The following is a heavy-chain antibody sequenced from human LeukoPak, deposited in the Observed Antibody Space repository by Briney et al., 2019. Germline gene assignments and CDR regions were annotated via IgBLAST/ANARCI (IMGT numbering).Heavy chain of an antibody. CDR1: GFTVSTNC. CDR2: IYSGGTT. D-gene: IGHD3-16*01. CDR3: ASDGIAVDRGIGYFDY. J-gene: IGHJ4*02. V-gene: IGHV3-53*01. Sequence: GGSLRLSCAASGFTVSTNCMTWVRQAQGKGLELASTIYSGGTTYYADSVMGRFTISRHNSMNTLYLQMNSLRAEDTALYYCASDGIAVDRGIGYFDYWGQGTLVTVSS.